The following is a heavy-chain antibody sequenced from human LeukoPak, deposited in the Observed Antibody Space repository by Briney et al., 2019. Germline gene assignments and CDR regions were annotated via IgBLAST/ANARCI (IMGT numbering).Heavy chain of an antibody. V-gene: IGHV3-30-3*01. Sequence: GRSLRLSCAASGFTFINYAMHWVRQAPGKGLEWVAVVSFDGSNKYYADSVQGRFTISRDNSKNTLYLQMNSLRAEDTAVYYCARDGEIAAVGYYYYYMDVWGKGTTVTVSS. CDR2: VSFDGSNK. CDR3: ARDGEIAAVGYYYYYMDV. D-gene: IGHD6-13*01. CDR1: GFTFINYA. J-gene: IGHJ6*03.